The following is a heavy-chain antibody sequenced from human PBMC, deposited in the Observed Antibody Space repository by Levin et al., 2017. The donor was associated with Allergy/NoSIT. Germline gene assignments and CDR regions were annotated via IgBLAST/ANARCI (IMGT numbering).Heavy chain of an antibody. CDR2: ISAYNGDT. D-gene: IGHD3-10*01. V-gene: IGHV1-18*01. CDR1: GYTFTNYG. Sequence: GESLKISCKASGYTFTNYGISWVRQAPGQGPEWMGWISAYNGDTNYAQKLQGRVTMTTDTSTNTAYMELRSLRSDDTAVYYCARKPTGKAFDIWGQGTMVTVSS. J-gene: IGHJ3*02. CDR3: ARKPTGKAFDI.